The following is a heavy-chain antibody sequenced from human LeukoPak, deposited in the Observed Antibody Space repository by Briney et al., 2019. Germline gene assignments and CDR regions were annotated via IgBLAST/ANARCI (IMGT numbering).Heavy chain of an antibody. Sequence: ASVKVSCKASGYTFTSYDINWVRQATGQGLEWMGWISAYNGNTNYAQKLQGRVTMTTDTSTSTAYMELRSLRSDDTAVYYCARSSLVPFDYWGQGTLVTVSS. CDR3: ARSSLVPFDY. CDR2: ISAYNGNT. V-gene: IGHV1-18*01. J-gene: IGHJ4*02. CDR1: GYTFTSYD. D-gene: IGHD2-8*02.